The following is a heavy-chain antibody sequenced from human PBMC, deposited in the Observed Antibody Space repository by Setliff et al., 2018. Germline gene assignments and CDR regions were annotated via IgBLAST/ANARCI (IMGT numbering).Heavy chain of an antibody. V-gene: IGHV1-69*13. CDR1: GGTFGSSA. D-gene: IGHD3-10*01. CDR3: ARDWELEAVRHPGVFDT. J-gene: IGHJ3*02. CDR2: IIPLFGTA. Sequence: SVKVSCKASGGTFGSSAISWVRQAPGQGLEWMGRIIPLFGTANYKQDFQGRVTISADESTSTAYMEMNSLRSEDTAVYYCARDWELEAVRHPGVFDTWGQGTMVTVSS.